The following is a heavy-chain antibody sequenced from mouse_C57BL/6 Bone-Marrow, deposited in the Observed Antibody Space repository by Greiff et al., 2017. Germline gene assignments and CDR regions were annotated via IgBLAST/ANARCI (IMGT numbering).Heavy chain of an antibody. CDR3: TTLYYSRVDY. CDR2: VDPENGDT. J-gene: IGHJ2*01. Sequence: VQLQQSGAELVRPGASVKLSCTASGFNIKDDYMHWVKQRPEQGLAWIGWVDPENGDTEYASKFQGKATITADTSSNTAYLQLSSLTSADTAVYFSTTLYYSRVDYWGQGTTLTVSS. V-gene: IGHV14-4*01. CDR1: GFNIKDDY. D-gene: IGHD1-1*01.